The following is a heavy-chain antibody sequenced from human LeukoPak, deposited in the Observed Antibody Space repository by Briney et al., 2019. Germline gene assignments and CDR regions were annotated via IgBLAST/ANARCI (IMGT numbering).Heavy chain of an antibody. V-gene: IGHV3-23*01. CDR2: ISSSGDNA. CDR1: GSTFSNYA. Sequence: GSLRLSCAASGSTFSNYAMNWVRQAPGKGLEWVSLISSSGDNAYYADSVRGRFTISRDKSKNTVSLQMNSLRGEDTAVYYCAKDVRVGGGGMDVWGQGTPVTVSS. D-gene: IGHD1-26*01. J-gene: IGHJ6*02. CDR3: AKDVRVGGGGMDV.